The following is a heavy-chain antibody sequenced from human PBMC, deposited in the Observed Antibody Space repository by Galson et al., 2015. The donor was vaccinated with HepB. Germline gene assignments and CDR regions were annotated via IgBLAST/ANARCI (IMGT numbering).Heavy chain of an antibody. CDR2: IIPIFGTP. V-gene: IGHV1-69*06. D-gene: IGHD3-9*01. CDR3: ARLRGNDFLTDQQYGMDV. Sequence: SVKVSCKASGGTFSSFDISWVRQAPGQGLEWMGGIIPIFGTPKYAQKFQGRVTITADKSTSTGYMELSSLRSEDTAMYYCARLRGNDFLTDQQYGMDVWGQGTTVTVSS. J-gene: IGHJ6*02. CDR1: GGTFSSFD.